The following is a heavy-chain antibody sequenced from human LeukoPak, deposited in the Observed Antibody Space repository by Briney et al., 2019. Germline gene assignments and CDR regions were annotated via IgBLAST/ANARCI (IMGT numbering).Heavy chain of an antibody. CDR1: GYTFTGYY. D-gene: IGHD1-7*01. J-gene: IGHJ6*03. CDR2: IDPYRGDT. CDR3: AREPNWNYGHMDV. Sequence: ASVKVSCKASGYTFTGYYMHWVRQAPGPGREWMGGIDPYRGDTNYAQRFQGRVTMTRDTSISTAYMELSRLRSDDAAVYYCAREPNWNYGHMDVWGKGTTVTVSS. V-gene: IGHV1-2*02.